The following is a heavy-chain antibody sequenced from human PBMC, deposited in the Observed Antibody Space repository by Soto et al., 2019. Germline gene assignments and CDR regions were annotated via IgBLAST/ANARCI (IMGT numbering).Heavy chain of an antibody. D-gene: IGHD5-18*01. CDR1: GYTFTGYY. V-gene: IGHV1-2*02. Sequence: ASVKVSCKASGYTFTGYYMHWVRQAPGQGLEWMGWINPNSGGTNYAQKFQGRVTMTRDTSISTAYMELSRLRSDDTAVYYCAREADTAMVPAYGLDVPAQGTTVTVS. CDR2: INPNSGGT. CDR3: AREADTAMVPAYGLDV. J-gene: IGHJ6*02.